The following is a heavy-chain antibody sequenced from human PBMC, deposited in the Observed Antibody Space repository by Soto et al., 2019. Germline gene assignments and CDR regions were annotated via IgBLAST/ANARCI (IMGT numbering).Heavy chain of an antibody. Sequence: SVKVSCKASGGTFSSYAISWVRQAPGQGLEWMGGIIPIFGTANYAQKFQGRVTITADESTSTAYMELSSLRSEDTAVYYCCVGYSGYDRYGMDGWGQGTTVTVSS. D-gene: IGHD5-12*01. CDR2: IIPIFGTA. J-gene: IGHJ6*02. CDR1: GGTFSSYA. CDR3: CVGYSGYDRYGMDG. V-gene: IGHV1-69*13.